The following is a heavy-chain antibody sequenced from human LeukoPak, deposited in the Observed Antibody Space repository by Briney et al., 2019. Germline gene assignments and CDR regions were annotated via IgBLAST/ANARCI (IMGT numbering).Heavy chain of an antibody. D-gene: IGHD5-24*01. CDR3: ARARHSWLQLLDFDY. CDR1: GFTFSSYS. Sequence: GGSLRLSCAASGFTFSSYSMNWVRQAPGQGMEWVSYISSSGSTIYYADSVKGRFTISRDNAKNSLYLQMNSLRAVDTAVYYCARARHSWLQLLDFDYWGQGTLVTVSS. V-gene: IGHV3-48*04. CDR2: ISSSGSTI. J-gene: IGHJ4*02.